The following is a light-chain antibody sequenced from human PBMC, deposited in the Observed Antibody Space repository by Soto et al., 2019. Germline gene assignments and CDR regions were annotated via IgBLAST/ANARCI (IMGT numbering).Light chain of an antibody. V-gene: IGKV1-9*01. CDR1: QTISSW. J-gene: IGKJ4*01. CDR3: QHLHRCPLT. Sequence: LSAFVGDTVHITSRASQTISSWLAWYQQKPGKAPDLLIYSASTLQSGVPSRFSGSGPETEFSLTIRALQPEDFATYYCQHLHRCPLT. CDR2: SAS.